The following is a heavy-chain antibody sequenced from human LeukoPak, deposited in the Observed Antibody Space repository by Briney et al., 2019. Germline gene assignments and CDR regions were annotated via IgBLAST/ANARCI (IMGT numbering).Heavy chain of an antibody. CDR1: GGTFSSYA. V-gene: IGHV1-69*05. CDR2: IIPIFGTA. Sequence: SVKVSCKASGGTFSSYAISWVRQAPGQGLEWMGGIIPIFGTASYAQKFQGRVTMTRDTSTSTVYMELSSLRSEDTAVYYCASGIQLWYFDYWGQGTLVTVSS. D-gene: IGHD5-18*01. CDR3: ASGIQLWYFDY. J-gene: IGHJ4*02.